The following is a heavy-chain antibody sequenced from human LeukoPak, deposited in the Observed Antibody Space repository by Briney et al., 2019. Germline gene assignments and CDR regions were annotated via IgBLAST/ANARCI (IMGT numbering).Heavy chain of an antibody. CDR3: ARDFGVFCSGGSCPFDY. CDR1: GFTFSSYW. D-gene: IGHD2-15*01. V-gene: IGHV3-7*01. Sequence: SGGSLRLSCAASGFTFSSYWMSWVRQAPGKGLEWVANIKQDGSEKYYVDSVKGRFTISRDNAKNSLYLQMNSLRAEDTVVYYCARDFGVFCSGGSCPFDYWGQGTLVTVSS. J-gene: IGHJ4*02. CDR2: IKQDGSEK.